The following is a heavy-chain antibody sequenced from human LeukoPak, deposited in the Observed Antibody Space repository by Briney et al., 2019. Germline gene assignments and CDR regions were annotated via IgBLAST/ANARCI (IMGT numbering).Heavy chain of an antibody. Sequence: ASVKVSCKASGYTFPGYFMHWVRQAPGQGLEWMGWINPNSGTTNYAQNFQGRVTMTRDTSISTAYMDLSRLTSDDTAVYYCARSVTDNYYDGSPYYRNWFDPWGQGTLVTVSS. CDR2: INPNSGTT. V-gene: IGHV1-2*02. J-gene: IGHJ5*02. CDR1: GYTFPGYF. CDR3: ARSVTDNYYDGSPYYRNWFDP. D-gene: IGHD3-22*01.